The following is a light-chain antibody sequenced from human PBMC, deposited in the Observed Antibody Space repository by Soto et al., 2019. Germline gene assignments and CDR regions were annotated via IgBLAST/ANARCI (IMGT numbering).Light chain of an antibody. J-gene: IGKJ1*01. CDR3: QQYDTSPGT. V-gene: IGKV3-20*01. Sequence: EIVLTQSPGTLSFSPGERATLSCRASQSVRSRYLAWYQQKPGRAPRLLIYGASNRATGIPDRFSGSGSGTDFTLTVSRLEPADFAVYFCQQYDTSPGTFGQGTKVEIK. CDR1: QSVRSRY. CDR2: GAS.